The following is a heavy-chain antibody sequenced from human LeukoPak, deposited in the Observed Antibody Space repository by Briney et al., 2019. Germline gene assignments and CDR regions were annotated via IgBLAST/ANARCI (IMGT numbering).Heavy chain of an antibody. CDR2: IYYSGST. CDR1: GGSISSYY. J-gene: IGHJ3*02. V-gene: IGHV4-59*08. Sequence: SETLSFTCTVSGGSISSYYWRWIRQPPGKGLEWMGYIYYSGSTNYNPSLKSRVTISVDTSKNQFSLKLSSVTAADTAVYYCAREDYRSAFDIWGQGTMVTVSS. CDR3: AREDYRSAFDI. D-gene: IGHD4-11*01.